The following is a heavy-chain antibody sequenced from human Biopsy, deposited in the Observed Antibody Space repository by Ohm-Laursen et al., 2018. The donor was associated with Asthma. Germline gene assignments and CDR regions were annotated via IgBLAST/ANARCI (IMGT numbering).Heavy chain of an antibody. CDR3: ARTFHFWSPYHAEHYQL. CDR2: IKHDGTEK. J-gene: IGHJ1*01. CDR1: GLTFRNYG. Sequence: SLRLSCTASGLTFRNYGMHWVRQVPGKGLEWVANIKHDGTEKNHVDSLKGRFTISRDNAKNSLYLQMNSLRAEDTAVYYCARTFHFWSPYHAEHYQLWGQGTLVTVSS. V-gene: IGHV3-7*01. D-gene: IGHD3-3*02.